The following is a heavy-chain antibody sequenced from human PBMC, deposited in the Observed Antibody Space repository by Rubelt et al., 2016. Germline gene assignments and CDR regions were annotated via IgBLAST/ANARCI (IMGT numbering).Heavy chain of an antibody. V-gene: IGHV1-2*06. J-gene: IGHJ5*02. Sequence: TFTGYYLHWVRQAPGQGLEWMGRINPNSGGTNYAQKFQGRVTMTRDTAISTAYMELSRLTSDDTAVYYCARVPYCGVDCPNWFDPWGQGTLVTVSS. D-gene: IGHD2-21*02. CDR3: ARVPYCGVDCPNWFDP. CDR1: TFTGYY. CDR2: INPNSGGT.